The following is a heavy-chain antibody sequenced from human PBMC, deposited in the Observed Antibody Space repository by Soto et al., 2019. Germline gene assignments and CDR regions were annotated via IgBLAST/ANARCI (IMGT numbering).Heavy chain of an antibody. J-gene: IGHJ4*02. CDR1: GGTFSSHV. CDR2: IMPIIGTA. CDR3: ARDLELRDGNISHLDY. V-gene: IGHV1-69*01. Sequence: QVQLVQSGAEVKKPGSSVKVSCKSSGGTFSSHVFNWVRQATGQGLEWMGGIMPIIGTANYAQKSQGRATMTADVSTSTVYMELSSLRSEDTAVYYCARDLELRDGNISHLDYWGQGPLGTVSS. D-gene: IGHD3-10*01.